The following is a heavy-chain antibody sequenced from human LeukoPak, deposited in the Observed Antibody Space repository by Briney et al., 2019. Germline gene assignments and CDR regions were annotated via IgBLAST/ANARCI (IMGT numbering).Heavy chain of an antibody. CDR2: IYYSGST. J-gene: IGHJ3*02. CDR3: ASTPILWFGESRFYAFDI. V-gene: IGHV4-59*01. CDR1: GGSISSYY. D-gene: IGHD3-10*01. Sequence: SETLSLTCTVSGGSISSYYWSWIRQPPGKGLEWIGYIYYSGSTNYNPSLKSRVTISVDTSKNQFSLKLSSVTAADTAVYYCASTPILWFGESRFYAFDIWGQGTMVTVSS.